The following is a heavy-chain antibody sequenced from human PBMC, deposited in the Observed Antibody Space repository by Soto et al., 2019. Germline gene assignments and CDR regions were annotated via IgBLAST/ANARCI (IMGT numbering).Heavy chain of an antibody. CDR1: GFTFSSYA. J-gene: IGHJ4*02. V-gene: IGHV3-30*18. CDR2: ISYDGSDK. D-gene: IGHD3-16*02. Sequence: QVQLVESGGGVVQPGRSLRLSCAASGFTFSSYAMHWVRQAPGKGLEWVAVISYDGSDKYYADSVKGRFTISRDNSKNTLSLQMNSLRADDQAVYYWAKALGALSPESYDYWGEGTQITVSS. CDR3: AKALGALSPESYDY.